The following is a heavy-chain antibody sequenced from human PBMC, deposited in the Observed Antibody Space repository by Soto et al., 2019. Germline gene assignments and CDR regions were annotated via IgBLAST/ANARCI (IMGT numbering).Heavy chain of an antibody. CDR1: GFTFGTYG. CDR2: ISYEGSNT. CDR3: ARVTPGNNLYYFSGLDV. Sequence: QVHLVESGGGVVQPGRPLRLSCVASGFTFGTYGIHWVRQAPGKGLQWVALISYEGSNTYYADSVRGRFTISRDNAKNTLYLQMNSLRPEDSGVYFCARVTPGNNLYYFSGLDVWGQGTSVTVSS. V-gene: IGHV3-30-3*01. D-gene: IGHD1-1*01. J-gene: IGHJ6*02.